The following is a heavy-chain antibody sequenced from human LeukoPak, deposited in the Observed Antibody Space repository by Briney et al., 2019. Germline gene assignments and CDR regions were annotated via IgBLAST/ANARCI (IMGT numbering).Heavy chain of an antibody. CDR1: GFTFSSYG. CDR2: ISYDGSNK. Sequence: GGSLRLSCAASGFTFSSYGMHWVRQAPGKGLEWVAVISYDGSNKYYADSVKGRVTISRDNSKNTLYLQMNSLRAEDTAVYYCAKDRSRLGYCSSTSCYTDAFDIWGQGTMVTVSS. D-gene: IGHD2-2*02. J-gene: IGHJ3*02. V-gene: IGHV3-30*18. CDR3: AKDRSRLGYCSSTSCYTDAFDI.